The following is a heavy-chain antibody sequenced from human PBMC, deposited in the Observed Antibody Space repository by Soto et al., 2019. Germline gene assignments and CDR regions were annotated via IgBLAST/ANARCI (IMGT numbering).Heavy chain of an antibody. Sequence: PSETLSLTCTVSGGSISSGGYYWSWIRQHPGKGLEWIGYIYYSGSTYYNPSLKSRVTISVDTSKIHFSLKLSSVTAADTAVYYCARDCRYDSSGYYYNAFDYWGQGTLVTVSS. V-gene: IGHV4-31*03. D-gene: IGHD3-22*01. CDR3: ARDCRYDSSGYYYNAFDY. CDR1: GGSISSGGYY. CDR2: IYYSGST. J-gene: IGHJ4*02.